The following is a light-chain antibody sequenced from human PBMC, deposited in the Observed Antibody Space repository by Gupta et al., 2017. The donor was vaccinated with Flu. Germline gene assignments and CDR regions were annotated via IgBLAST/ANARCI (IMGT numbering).Light chain of an antibody. CDR2: EVT. V-gene: IGLV2-14*01. Sequence: QSALTPPAPVSGSPRQSITITWTGSNSDVGSYNYVSWFQQHTGKAPKLIIYEVTNRHSGVSIRFSGSKSGNTASLTISGLQAEDEADYYCTSFTTSTTWLFGGGTKLTVL. CDR1: NSDVGSYNY. J-gene: IGLJ3*02. CDR3: TSFTTSTTWL.